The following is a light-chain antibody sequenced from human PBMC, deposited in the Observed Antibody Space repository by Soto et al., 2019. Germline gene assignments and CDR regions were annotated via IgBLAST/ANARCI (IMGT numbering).Light chain of an antibody. CDR3: QQYISSQLT. CDR2: VAS. CDR1: RSDNSKY. Sequence: EIGMTQSPGTLSLSPGEGATLSCMASRSDNSKYLACDQHKPGQAHSRLTYVASSRATDVPDRFSDSGSGTDVALTISRLEPEDVAVYCCQQYISSQLTFGGGTKAEI. V-gene: IGKV3-20*01. J-gene: IGKJ4*01.